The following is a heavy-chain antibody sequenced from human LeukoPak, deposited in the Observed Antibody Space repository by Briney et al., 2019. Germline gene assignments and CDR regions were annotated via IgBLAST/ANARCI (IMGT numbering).Heavy chain of an antibody. D-gene: IGHD2-2*01. V-gene: IGHV3-30*03. CDR3: ATICSTSCYGYYMDV. J-gene: IGHJ6*03. CDR1: GFTFKNHA. CDR2: ISNDESNK. Sequence: GRSLRLSCEASGFTFKNHAMHWVRQSPGRGLEWLALISNDESNKYYADSLKGRFTVSRDNSKNTLYLQMNSLTAEDTAVYYCATICSTSCYGYYMDVWGKGTTVTVSS.